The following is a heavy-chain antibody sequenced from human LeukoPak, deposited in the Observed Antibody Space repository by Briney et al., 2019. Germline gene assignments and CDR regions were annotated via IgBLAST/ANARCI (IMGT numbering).Heavy chain of an antibody. D-gene: IGHD3-10*01. CDR2: IIPIFGTA. CDR1: GGTFSSYA. CDR3: ARMYGIGELFNWFDP. J-gene: IGHJ5*02. V-gene: IGHV1-69*05. Sequence: SVKVSCKASGGTFSSYAISWVRQAPGQGLEWMGGIIPIFGTANYAQKFQGRVTMTTDTPTSTAYMELRSLRSDDTAVYYCARMYGIGELFNWFDPWGQGTLVTVSS.